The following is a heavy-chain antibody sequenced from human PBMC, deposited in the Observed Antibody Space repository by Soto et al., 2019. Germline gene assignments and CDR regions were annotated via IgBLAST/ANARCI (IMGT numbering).Heavy chain of an antibody. CDR2: IIPILGIA. D-gene: IGHD4-17*01. J-gene: IGHJ4*02. V-gene: IGHV1-69*02. CDR1: GGTFSSYT. Sequence: VQLVQSGAEVKKPGSSVKVSCKASGGTFSSYTISWVRQAPGQGLEWMGRIIPILGIANYAQKFQGRVTITADKSTSTAYMELSSLRSEDTAVYYCARGVDDDYGVLIDYWGQGTLVTVSS. CDR3: ARGVDDDYGVLIDY.